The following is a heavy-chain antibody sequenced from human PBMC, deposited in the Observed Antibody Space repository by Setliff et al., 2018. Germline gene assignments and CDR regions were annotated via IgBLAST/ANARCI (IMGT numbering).Heavy chain of an antibody. CDR2: ISTTGTT. CDR1: GGSISSGTYY. J-gene: IGHJ4*02. CDR3: AREEGTQWLVRYCDY. D-gene: IGHD6-19*01. V-gene: IGHV4-61*09. Sequence: PSETLSLTCTVSGGSISSGTYYWTWIRQAAGKGLEWIGHISTTGTTSYNPSLKRRVTISLDTSKNQFSLKLSSVTAADTAVYYCAREEGTQWLVRYCDYWGQGTLVTVSS.